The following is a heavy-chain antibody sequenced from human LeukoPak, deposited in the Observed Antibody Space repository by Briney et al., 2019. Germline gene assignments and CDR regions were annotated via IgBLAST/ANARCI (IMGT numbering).Heavy chain of an antibody. CDR1: GFTFSSYA. CDR2: IRYDGSNK. J-gene: IGHJ4*02. V-gene: IGHV3-33*08. D-gene: IGHD3-22*01. CDR3: AAVGYYDSSGYGSYY. Sequence: GGSLRLSCAASGFTFSSYAMHWVRQAPGKGLEWVAVIRYDGSNKYYADSVKGRFTISRDNSKNTLYLQMNSLRAEDTAVYYCAAVGYYDSSGYGSYYWGQGTLVTVSS.